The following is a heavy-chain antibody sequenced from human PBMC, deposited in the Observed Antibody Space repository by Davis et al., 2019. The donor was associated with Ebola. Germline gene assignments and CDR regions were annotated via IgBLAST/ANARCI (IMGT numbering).Heavy chain of an antibody. V-gene: IGHV7-4-1*02. Sequence: AASVKVSCKASGYTFTSYAMNWVRQAPGQGLEWMGWINTNTGNPTYAQGFTGRFVFSLDTSVSTAYLQISSLKAEDTAVYYCARAKGSSWYRWFDPWGQGTLVTVSS. CDR2: INTNTGNP. J-gene: IGHJ5*02. CDR3: ARAKGSSWYRWFDP. CDR1: GYTFTSYA. D-gene: IGHD6-13*01.